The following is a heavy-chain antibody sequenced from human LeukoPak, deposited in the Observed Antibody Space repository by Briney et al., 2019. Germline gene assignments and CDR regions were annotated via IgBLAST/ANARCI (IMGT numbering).Heavy chain of an antibody. D-gene: IGHD6-13*01. CDR2: IYSGGST. V-gene: IGHV3-53*01. CDR1: GFTVSSNY. J-gene: IGHJ5*02. Sequence: HPGGSLRLSCAASGFTVSSNYMSWVRQAPGKGLEWVSVIYSGGSTYYADSVKGRFTISRDNSKNTLYLQMNSLRAEDTAVYYCASQIAAAGGWFDPWGQGTLVTVSS. CDR3: ASQIAAAGGWFDP.